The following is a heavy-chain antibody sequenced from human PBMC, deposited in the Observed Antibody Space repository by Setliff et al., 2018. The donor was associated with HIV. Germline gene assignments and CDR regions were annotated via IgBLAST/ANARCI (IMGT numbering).Heavy chain of an antibody. CDR2: ISVDGSGK. D-gene: IGHD3-22*01. CDR3: AREGGSSGYCGYFDY. J-gene: IGHJ4*02. Sequence: GESLKISCTASGFTFSDSVMHWVRQPPGKGLEWVAAISVDGSGKFYADSVKGRSTISRDNSRNTLYLQMNSLRDEDTAVYYCAREGGSSGYCGYFDYWGQGTLVTVSS. CDR1: GFTFSDSV. V-gene: IGHV3-30*01.